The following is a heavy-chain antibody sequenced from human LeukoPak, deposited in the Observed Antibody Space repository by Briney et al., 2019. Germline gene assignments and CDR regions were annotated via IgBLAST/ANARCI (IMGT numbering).Heavy chain of an antibody. CDR3: ARIRGLTRFWFDP. D-gene: IGHD3-10*01. CDR2: TSYRGST. J-gene: IGHJ5*02. CDR1: GGSISGGPYY. V-gene: IGHV4-31*03. Sequence: PSETLSLTCKVSGGSISGGPYYWTWVRQRPGKGLEWIGYTSYRGSTYYNASLESRLSISVETSKNQFSLNLNSVTAADTAVYYCARIRGLTRFWFDPWGQGTPVIVSS.